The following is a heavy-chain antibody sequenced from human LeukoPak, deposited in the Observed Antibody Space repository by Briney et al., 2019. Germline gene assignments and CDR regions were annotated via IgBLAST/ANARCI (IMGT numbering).Heavy chain of an antibody. Sequence: GGSLRLSCAASGFTFSSYWMSWVRQAPGKGLEWVANIKQDGSEKYYVDSVKGRFTISRDNAKNSLYLQMNSLRAEDTAVYYCARRVVVPAASGYYYYYYMDVWGKGTTVTVSS. V-gene: IGHV3-7*01. J-gene: IGHJ6*03. CDR3: ARRVVVPAASGYYYYYYMDV. CDR1: GFTFSSYW. CDR2: IKQDGSEK. D-gene: IGHD2-2*01.